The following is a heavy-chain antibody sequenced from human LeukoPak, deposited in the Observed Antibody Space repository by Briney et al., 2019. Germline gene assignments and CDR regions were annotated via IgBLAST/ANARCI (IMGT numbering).Heavy chain of an antibody. CDR2: IYTSGST. D-gene: IGHD4-17*01. V-gene: IGHV4-4*07. CDR3: ARTFWSVPVTTHYYYYMDV. Sequence: PSETLSLTCTVSGGSISSYYWSWIRQPAGKGLEWIGRIYTSGSTNYNPSLKSRVTMSVDTSKNQFSLKLSYVTAADTAVYYCARTFWSVPVTTHYYYYMDVWGKGTTVTVSS. CDR1: GGSISSYY. J-gene: IGHJ6*03.